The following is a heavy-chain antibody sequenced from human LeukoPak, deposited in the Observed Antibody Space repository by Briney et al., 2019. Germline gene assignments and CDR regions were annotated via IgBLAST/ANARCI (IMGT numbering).Heavy chain of an antibody. Sequence: SETLSLTCTVSGGSISSSNYNWDWIRQPPGKGLEWIGSIYYSGSTHYNPSLKSRVTISVDTSKNQLSVKVKSVTAADQAVYYCPRAFRKTGAGTPFANGGKGPLLPVS. J-gene: IGHJ4*02. CDR3: PRAFRKTGAGTPFAN. CDR2: IYYSGST. CDR1: GGSISSSNYN. D-gene: IGHD4/OR15-4a*01. V-gene: IGHV4-39*07.